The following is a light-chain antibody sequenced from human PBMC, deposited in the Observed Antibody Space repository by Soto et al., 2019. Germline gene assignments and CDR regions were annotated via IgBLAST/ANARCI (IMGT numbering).Light chain of an antibody. CDR1: QSVSSSY. V-gene: IGKV3-20*01. J-gene: IGKJ2*01. CDR3: QQYGSSPPYT. CDR2: GAS. Sequence: EIVLTQSPGTLSLSPGERATLSCRASQSVSSSYLAWYQQKPGQAPRLLIYGASSRATGIPDRFSGSGSGTDFTLNISRLEPDDFAVYYCQQYGSSPPYTFGQGTKLEI.